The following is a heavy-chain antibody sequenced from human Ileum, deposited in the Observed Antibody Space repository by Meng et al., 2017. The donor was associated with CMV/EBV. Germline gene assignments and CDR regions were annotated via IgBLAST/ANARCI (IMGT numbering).Heavy chain of an antibody. CDR1: GDSIRSHY. Sequence: GSLRLSCTVSGDSIRSHYWSWIRQPPGKGLEWKGYVYYSGAATYSPPLRSRLSISVDTSKNQVSLNLRSVTAADTALYFCARGIGHASNNSHDYWGQGTLVTVSS. CDR2: VYYSGAA. J-gene: IGHJ4*02. CDR3: ARGIGHASNNSHDY. D-gene: IGHD1-1*01. V-gene: IGHV4-59*11.